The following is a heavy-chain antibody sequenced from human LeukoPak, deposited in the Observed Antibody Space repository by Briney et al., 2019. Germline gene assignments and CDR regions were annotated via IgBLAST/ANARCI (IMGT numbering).Heavy chain of an antibody. CDR2: IDQDGSQK. V-gene: IGHV3-7*01. D-gene: IGHD3-10*01. J-gene: IGHJ4*02. CDR3: SRVKGTTMLNDF. Sequence: SGGSLRLSCAASGFTFSSYGMHWVRQAPGKGLEWVANIDQDGSQKYYVDSVNGRFTISRDNAKNSLYLQMNSLRGEDTAVYYCSRVKGTTMLNDFWGQGTLVTVSS. CDR1: GFTFSSYG.